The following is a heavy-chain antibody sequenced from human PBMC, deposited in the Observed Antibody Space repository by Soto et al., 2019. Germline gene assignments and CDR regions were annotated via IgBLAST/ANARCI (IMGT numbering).Heavy chain of an antibody. CDR3: ARNPTVTEYSFDY. CDR2: IYYRGST. Sequence: SETLSLTCTVSGGSISSCDYYWSWIRQPPGKGLEWIGYIYYRGSTYYNPSLKCRVTISVDTSKNHFSLKLSSVTAADTAVYYCARNPTVTEYSFDYWGQGTLVTVS. CDR1: GGSISSCDYY. J-gene: IGHJ4*02. D-gene: IGHD4-17*01. V-gene: IGHV4-30-4*01.